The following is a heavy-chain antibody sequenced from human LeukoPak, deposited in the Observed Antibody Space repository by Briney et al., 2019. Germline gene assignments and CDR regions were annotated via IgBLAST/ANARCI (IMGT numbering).Heavy chain of an antibody. CDR2: ISYDGSNK. CDR3: ARELDIVVVPAAIPDY. Sequence: PGGSLRLSCAASGFTFSSYAMHWVRQAPGKGLEWVAVISYDGSNKYYADSVKGRFTISRDNSKNTLYLQMNSLRAEDTAVYYCARELDIVVVPAAIPDYWGQGTLVTDSS. CDR1: GFTFSSYA. V-gene: IGHV3-30-3*01. J-gene: IGHJ4*02. D-gene: IGHD2-2*03.